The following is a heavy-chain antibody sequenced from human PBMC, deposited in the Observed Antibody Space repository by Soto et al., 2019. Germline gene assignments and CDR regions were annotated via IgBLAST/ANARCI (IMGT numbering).Heavy chain of an antibody. CDR3: VNDLHTPEGC. J-gene: IGHJ4*02. Sequence: EVQLVESGGGLVQPWGSLRLSCSASGFTFSHQTMYWVRQAPGKGLEYVSAIGLTGGGAYYADSVKGRFTISRDNSKSKLFLEMTSLRPDNTASYNCVNDLHTPEGCWGQGTLVTVSS. CDR1: GFTFSHQT. V-gene: IGHV3-64D*06. D-gene: IGHD4-4*01. CDR2: IGLTGGGA.